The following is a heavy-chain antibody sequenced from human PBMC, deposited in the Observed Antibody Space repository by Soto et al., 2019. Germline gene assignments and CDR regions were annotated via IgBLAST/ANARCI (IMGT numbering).Heavy chain of an antibody. V-gene: IGHV1-24*01. CDR3: ATSYSSGYLDASDI. D-gene: IGHD3-22*01. Sequence: ASVKVSCKVSGYTLTELSMHWVRQAPGKGLEWMGGFDPEDGETIYAQKFQGRVTMTEDTSTDAAYMELSSLRSEDTAVYYCATSYSSGYLDASDIWGQGTMVTV. CDR1: GYTLTELS. CDR2: FDPEDGET. J-gene: IGHJ3*02.